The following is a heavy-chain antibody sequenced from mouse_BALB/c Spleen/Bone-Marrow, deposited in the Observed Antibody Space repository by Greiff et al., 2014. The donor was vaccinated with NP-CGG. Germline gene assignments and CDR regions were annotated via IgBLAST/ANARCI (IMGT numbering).Heavy chain of an antibody. Sequence: EVQLQQSGAELVKPGASVKLSCTASGFNIKDTYMHWVKQRPEQGLEWIGRIDPANGNTKYDPKFQGKATITADTSSNTAYLQLSSLTSEDTAVYYCARYYYGSSDFDCWGQGTTLTVSS. CDR2: IDPANGNT. CDR3: ARYYYGSSDFDC. D-gene: IGHD1-1*01. CDR1: GFNIKDTY. V-gene: IGHV14-3*02. J-gene: IGHJ2*01.